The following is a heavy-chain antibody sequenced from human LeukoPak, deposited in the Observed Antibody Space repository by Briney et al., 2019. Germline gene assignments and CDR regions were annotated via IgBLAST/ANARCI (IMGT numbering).Heavy chain of an antibody. D-gene: IGHD5-18*01. V-gene: IGHV1-69*13. CDR1: GGTFSSYA. Sequence: SVKVSCKASGGTFSSYAISWVRQAPGQGLEWMGGIIPIFGTANYAQKFQGRVTITADESTSTAYTELSSLRSEDTAVYYCAGMVNYYYYGMDVWGQGTTVTVSS. CDR3: AGMVNYYYYGMDV. J-gene: IGHJ6*02. CDR2: IIPIFGTA.